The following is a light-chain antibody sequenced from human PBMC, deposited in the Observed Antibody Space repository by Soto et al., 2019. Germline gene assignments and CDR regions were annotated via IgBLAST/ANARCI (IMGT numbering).Light chain of an antibody. V-gene: IGKV3-11*01. Sequence: ETVLTQSPATLSLSPGDRATLSCWASQSITTYLAWYQQKTGQAPKLLFYDASNRATGIPARFSASGSGTDFTLTISSLEPEDSAVYYCQQRSSWWTFGQGTKVEIK. CDR2: DAS. CDR3: QQRSSWWT. J-gene: IGKJ1*01. CDR1: QSITTY.